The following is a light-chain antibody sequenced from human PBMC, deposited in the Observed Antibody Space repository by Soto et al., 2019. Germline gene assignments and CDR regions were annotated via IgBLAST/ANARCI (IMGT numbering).Light chain of an antibody. V-gene: IGLV2-11*01. J-gene: IGLJ1*01. CDR1: NSDVGGYNY. CDR3: SSFAGSYTHV. CDR2: DVS. Sequence: ALTQPRSVSGSPGQAVTFSCTGTNSDVGGYNYVSWYQQHPDKAPKLIIYDVSKRPSGVPDRFSGSKSGNTASLTISGLQAEDEADYFCSSFAGSYTHVFGTGTKVTVL.